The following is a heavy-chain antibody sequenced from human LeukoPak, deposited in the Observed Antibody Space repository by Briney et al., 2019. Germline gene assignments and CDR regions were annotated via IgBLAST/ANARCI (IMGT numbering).Heavy chain of an antibody. D-gene: IGHD1-7*01. Sequence: GASVKVSCKASGYTFTSYGISWVRQAPGQGLEWMGWISAYNGNTNYAQKLQGRVTMTTDTSTSTAYMELRSLRSDDTAVYYCARERSTGTTSVDAFDIWGQGTMVTVSS. CDR3: ARERSTGTTSVDAFDI. CDR1: GYTFTSYG. V-gene: IGHV1-18*01. CDR2: ISAYNGNT. J-gene: IGHJ3*02.